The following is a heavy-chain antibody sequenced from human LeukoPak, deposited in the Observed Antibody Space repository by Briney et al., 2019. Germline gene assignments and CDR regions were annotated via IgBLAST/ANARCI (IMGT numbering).Heavy chain of an antibody. CDR1: GFTFSSYA. J-gene: IGHJ6*02. D-gene: IGHD3-10*01. Sequence: PGGSLRLSCAASGFTFSSYAMHWFRQAPGKGLEWVAVISYDGSNKYYADSVKGRFTISRDNSKNTLYLQMNSLRAEDTAVYYCARDDGSGSIYYYYYGMDVWGQGTTVTVSS. CDR2: ISYDGSNK. V-gene: IGHV3-30-3*01. CDR3: ARDDGSGSIYYYYYGMDV.